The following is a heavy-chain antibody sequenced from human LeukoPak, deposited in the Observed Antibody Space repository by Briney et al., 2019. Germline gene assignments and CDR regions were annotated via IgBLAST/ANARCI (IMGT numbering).Heavy chain of an antibody. CDR3: TRSGWSYSSDY. V-gene: IGHV3-23*01. Sequence: PGGSLRLSCAASGFTFSNYAMSWVRQARAKGLEWVSAISGSGGSTYYIASVKGRFTISRDNSRNTVFLQMSSLRAEDTAVYYCTRSGWSYSSDYWGQGTLVTVSS. D-gene: IGHD6-19*01. CDR1: GFTFSNYA. J-gene: IGHJ4*02. CDR2: ISGSGGST.